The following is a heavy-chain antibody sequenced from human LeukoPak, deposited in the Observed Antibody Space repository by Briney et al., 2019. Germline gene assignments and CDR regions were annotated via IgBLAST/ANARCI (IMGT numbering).Heavy chain of an antibody. CDR2: IYYSGST. CDR1: GGSTSSSSYY. CDR3: ARRPRAGWFDP. V-gene: IGHV4-39*01. J-gene: IGHJ5*02. Sequence: PSETLSLTCTVSGGSTSSSSYYWGWIRQPPGKGLEWIGGIYYSGSTYYNPSLKSRVTISVDTSKNQFSLKLRSVTAADTAVYYCARRPRAGWFDPWGQGTLVTVSS.